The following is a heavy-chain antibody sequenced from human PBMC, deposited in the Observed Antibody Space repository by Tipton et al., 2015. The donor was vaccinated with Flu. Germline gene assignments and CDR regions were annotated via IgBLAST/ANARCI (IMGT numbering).Heavy chain of an antibody. V-gene: IGHV4-38-2*01. Sequence: LRLSCSVSGYSINSGYYWGWVRRPPGKGLEWIGTIYRSGSTYYNPSPKSRLTISVDTSQNQFSLRLSSVTAADTAVYYCARHTGDSVRGVIDYWGQGTLVTVSS. J-gene: IGHJ4*02. CDR1: GYSINSGYY. CDR2: IYRSGST. D-gene: IGHD3-10*02. CDR3: ARHTGDSVRGVIDY.